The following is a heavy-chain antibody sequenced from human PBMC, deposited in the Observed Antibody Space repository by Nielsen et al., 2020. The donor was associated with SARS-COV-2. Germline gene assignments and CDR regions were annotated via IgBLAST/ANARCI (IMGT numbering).Heavy chain of an antibody. V-gene: IGHV3-30*03. CDR1: GFTFSSYG. Sequence: GESLKISCAASGFTFSSYGMHWVRQAPGKGLEWVAVISYDGSNKYYADSVKGRFTISRDNSKNTLYLQMNSLRAEDTAVYYCVLKPGEGDDFWSGYYVGYNYYGMDVWGQGTTVTVSS. D-gene: IGHD3-3*01. CDR3: VLKPGEGDDFWSGYYVGYNYYGMDV. J-gene: IGHJ6*02. CDR2: ISYDGSNK.